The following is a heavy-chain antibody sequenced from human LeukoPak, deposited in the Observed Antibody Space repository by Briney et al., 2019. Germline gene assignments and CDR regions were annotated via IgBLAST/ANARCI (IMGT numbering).Heavy chain of an antibody. CDR2: IYSGGST. J-gene: IGHJ4*02. Sequence: GRSLRLSCAASGFTFSTYAMHWVRQAPGKGLEWVSVIYSGGSTYYADSVKGRFTISRDNSKNTLYLQMNSLRAEDTAVYYCARDIGYYHDYWGQGTLVTVSS. V-gene: IGHV3-53*01. CDR1: GFTFSTYA. CDR3: ARDIGYYHDY. D-gene: IGHD3-22*01.